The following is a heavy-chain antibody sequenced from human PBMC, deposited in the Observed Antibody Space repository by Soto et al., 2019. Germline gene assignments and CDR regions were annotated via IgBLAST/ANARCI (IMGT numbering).Heavy chain of an antibody. CDR1: GFTFANAW. J-gene: IGHJ6*02. D-gene: IGHD3-10*01. Sequence: EVQLAESGGGLVKPGGSLRLSCAASGFTFANAWMNWVRQTPGNGLEWVGRIKGKTTGGTTDYPTPVKGTFTISRDDSKNTLYLHLNSLQTEDTAVYYCTAGLLRSGGMDVWGQGTTVTVSS. CDR2: IKGKTTGGTT. V-gene: IGHV3-15*07. CDR3: TAGLLRSGGMDV.